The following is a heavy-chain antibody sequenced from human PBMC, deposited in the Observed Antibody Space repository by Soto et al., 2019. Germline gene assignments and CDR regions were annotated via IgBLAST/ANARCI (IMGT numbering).Heavy chain of an antibody. Sequence: QVQLVQSGAEVKKPGASVKVSCKTSGYTFTSYAMHWVRQAPGQRLEWMGWINAGNGNTKYSQKFRGXVXIXXDTSASTAYMELSSVRSEDTAISYCARDLGGWPDYWGQGTLVTVSS. CDR1: GYTFTSYA. J-gene: IGHJ4*02. D-gene: IGHD6-19*01. CDR2: INAGNGNT. CDR3: ARDLGGWPDY. V-gene: IGHV1-3*01.